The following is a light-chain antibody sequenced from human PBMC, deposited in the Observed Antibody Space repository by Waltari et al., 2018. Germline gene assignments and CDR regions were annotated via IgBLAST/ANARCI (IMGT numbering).Light chain of an antibody. CDR1: SSNIGSNY. V-gene: IGLV1-47*01. CDR3: AAWDDSLSGWV. Sequence: QSVLTQPPSASGTPGQRVTLPCSGSSSNIGSNYVYWYQQLPGTAPKLLIYRNNQRPSGVPDRFSGSKSGTSASLAISGLRSEDEADYYCAAWDDSLSGWVFGGGTKLTVL. J-gene: IGLJ3*02. CDR2: RNN.